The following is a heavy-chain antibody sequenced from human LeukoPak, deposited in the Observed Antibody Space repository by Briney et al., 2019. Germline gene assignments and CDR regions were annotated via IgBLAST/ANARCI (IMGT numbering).Heavy chain of an antibody. CDR2: IIPIFGTA. CDR1: GGTFSSYA. Sequence: GASVKVSCKASGGTFSSYAISWVRQAPGQGLEWMGGIIPIFGTANYAQKFQGRVTITTDESTSTAYMDLSSLRPDDTAAYYCARAPYTWNERSFDYSGQGTLVTVSS. V-gene: IGHV1-69*05. D-gene: IGHD1-20*01. J-gene: IGHJ4*02. CDR3: ARAPYTWNERSFDY.